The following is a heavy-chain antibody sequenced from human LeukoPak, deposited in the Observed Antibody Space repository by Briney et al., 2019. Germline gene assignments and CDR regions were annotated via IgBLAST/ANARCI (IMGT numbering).Heavy chain of an antibody. V-gene: IGHV3-21*01. J-gene: IGHJ4*02. Sequence: PRGSLRLSCAASGFTFSSYSMNWVRQAPGKGLEWVSSISSSSSYIYYADSVKGRFTISRDNAKNLLYLQMNSLRAEGTAVYYCARGFGYCSSTSCKIYYFDYWGQGTLVTVSS. CDR3: ARGFGYCSSTSCKIYYFDY. CDR1: GFTFSSYS. D-gene: IGHD2-2*01. CDR2: ISSSSSYI.